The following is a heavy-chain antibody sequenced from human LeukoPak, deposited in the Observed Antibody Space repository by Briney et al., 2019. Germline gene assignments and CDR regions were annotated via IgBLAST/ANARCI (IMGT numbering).Heavy chain of an antibody. CDR1: GFTFSNYA. CDR3: AKGSSPFDY. V-gene: IGHV3-23*01. CDR2: ISANGGGT. D-gene: IGHD6-13*01. Sequence: GGSLRLSCAASGFTFSNYAMSWVRQAPGKGLEWVSAISANGGGTYYADSVKGRFTISRDNSKNTLYLQMNSLRAEDTAVYYCAKGSSPFDYWGQGTMVTVSS. J-gene: IGHJ4*02.